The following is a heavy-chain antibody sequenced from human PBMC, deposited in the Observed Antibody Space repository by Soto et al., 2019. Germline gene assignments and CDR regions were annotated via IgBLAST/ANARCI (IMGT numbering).Heavy chain of an antibody. Sequence: PSETLSLTCTVSGGSISSSSYYWGWIRQPPGKGLEWIGSIYYSGSTYYNPSLKSRVTISVDTSKNQFSLKLSSVTAADTAVYYCARQGPYYDILTGNPDAFDIWGQGTMVTVSS. CDR2: IYYSGST. CDR1: GGSISSSSYY. J-gene: IGHJ3*02. V-gene: IGHV4-39*01. CDR3: ARQGPYYDILTGNPDAFDI. D-gene: IGHD3-9*01.